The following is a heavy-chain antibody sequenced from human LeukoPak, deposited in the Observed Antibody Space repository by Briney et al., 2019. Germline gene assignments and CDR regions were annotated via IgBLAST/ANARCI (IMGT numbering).Heavy chain of an antibody. CDR1: GFTFSSYE. CDR3: ARDSAQDYYDSRGAFDI. D-gene: IGHD3-22*01. Sequence: GGSLRLSCAASGFTFSSYEMNWVRQAPGKGLEWVSYISSSGSTIYYADSVKGRFTISRDNAKNSLYLQMNSLRAEDTAVYYCARDSAQDYYDSRGAFDIWGQGTMVTVSS. V-gene: IGHV3-48*03. CDR2: ISSSGSTI. J-gene: IGHJ3*02.